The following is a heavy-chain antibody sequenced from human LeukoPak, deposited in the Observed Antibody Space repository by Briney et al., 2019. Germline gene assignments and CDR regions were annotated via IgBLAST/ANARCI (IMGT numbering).Heavy chain of an antibody. J-gene: IGHJ6*03. CDR2: IRYDGSNK. CDR1: GFTFSSYG. V-gene: IGHV3-30*02. D-gene: IGHD2-15*01. CDR3: AKDWAVAPDYYYMDV. Sequence: PAGSLRLSCAASGFTFSSYGMHWVRQAPGKGLEWVAFIRYDGSNKYYADSVKGRFTISRDNSKNTLYLQMNSLRAEDTAVYYCAKDWAVAPDYYYMDVWGKGTTVTVSS.